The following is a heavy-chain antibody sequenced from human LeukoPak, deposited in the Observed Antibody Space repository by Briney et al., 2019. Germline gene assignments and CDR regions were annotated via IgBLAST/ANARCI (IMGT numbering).Heavy chain of an antibody. V-gene: IGHV3-21*01. CDR3: ASGGSSWYLGKNYYYGMDV. D-gene: IGHD6-13*01. Sequence: GVLRLSCAASGFTFSSYSMNWVRQAPGKGLEWVSSISSSSSYIYYADSVKGRFTISRDNAKNSLYLQMNSLRAEDTAVYYCASGGSSWYLGKNYYYGMDVWGQGTTVTVSS. CDR2: ISSSSSYI. CDR1: GFTFSSYS. J-gene: IGHJ6*02.